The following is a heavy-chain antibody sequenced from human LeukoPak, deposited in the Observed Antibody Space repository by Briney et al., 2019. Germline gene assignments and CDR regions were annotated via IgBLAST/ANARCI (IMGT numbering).Heavy chain of an antibody. Sequence: NPGGSLRLSCTASGFTFGDYAMSWFRQAPGKELEWVGFIRSKAYGGTTEYAASVKGRFTISRDDSKSIAYLQMNSLKTEDTAVYYCTRDPLVVVPAARTPFDYWGQGTLVTVSS. J-gene: IGHJ4*02. D-gene: IGHD2-2*01. CDR3: TRDPLVVVPAARTPFDY. V-gene: IGHV3-49*05. CDR1: GFTFGDYA. CDR2: IRSKAYGGTT.